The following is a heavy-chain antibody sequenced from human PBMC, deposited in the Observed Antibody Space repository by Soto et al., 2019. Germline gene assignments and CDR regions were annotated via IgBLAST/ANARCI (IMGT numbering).Heavy chain of an antibody. V-gene: IGHV4-38-2*02. Sequence: PSETLSLTCTVSGYSISIGSYCACIRQPPGKGPEWIASIYHGGTTFYNPSLKSRITISVDTSNNQFSLKLTSVTAADTAIYYCARVHVMVVAGSTLDYWGHGTLVTVSS. J-gene: IGHJ4*01. CDR1: GYSISIGSY. CDR3: ARVHVMVVAGSTLDY. D-gene: IGHD6-19*01. CDR2: IYHGGTT.